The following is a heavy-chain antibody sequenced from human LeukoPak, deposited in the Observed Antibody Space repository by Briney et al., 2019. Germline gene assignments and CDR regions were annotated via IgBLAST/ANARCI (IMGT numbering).Heavy chain of an antibody. Sequence: GGSLRLSCAASGFTFSNAWMSWVRQAPGKGLEWVAVISYDGSNKYYADSVKGRFTISRDNSKNTLYLQMNSLRAEDTAVYYCASPTDDSSGNEEYFQHWGQGTLVTVSS. D-gene: IGHD3-22*01. V-gene: IGHV3-30-3*01. CDR1: GFTFSNAW. CDR2: ISYDGSNK. CDR3: ASPTDDSSGNEEYFQH. J-gene: IGHJ1*01.